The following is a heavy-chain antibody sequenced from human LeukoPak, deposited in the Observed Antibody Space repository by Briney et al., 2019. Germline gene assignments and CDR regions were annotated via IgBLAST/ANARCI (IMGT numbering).Heavy chain of an antibody. CDR1: GYIFTDYY. Sequence: VASVKVSCKASGYIFTDYYMHWVRQAPGQELGWMGRINPNSGNTVYAQKFQGRVTMTMNTSISTAYMELSSLRSEDTAVYYCARGRLRVPRSFDPWGQGTLVTVSS. D-gene: IGHD3-16*01. CDR2: INPNSGNT. CDR3: ARGRLRVPRSFDP. J-gene: IGHJ5*02. V-gene: IGHV1/OR15-1*04.